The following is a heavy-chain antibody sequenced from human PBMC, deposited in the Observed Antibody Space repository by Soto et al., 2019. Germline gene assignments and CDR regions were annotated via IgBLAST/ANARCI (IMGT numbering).Heavy chain of an antibody. CDR2: IYHSGTT. Sequence: QVQLQESGPGLVKPSGTLSLTCAVSGDSISNNNCWNWVRQPPGKGLEWIGEIYHSGTTNYNPYLKSRVAISIDKSKTQFSLKLCSVTAADTAVYYCARRRITTFGVVITGYGMDVWGQGTTVTVSS. D-gene: IGHD3-3*01. CDR1: GDSISNNNC. V-gene: IGHV4-4*02. J-gene: IGHJ6*02. CDR3: ARRRITTFGVVITGYGMDV.